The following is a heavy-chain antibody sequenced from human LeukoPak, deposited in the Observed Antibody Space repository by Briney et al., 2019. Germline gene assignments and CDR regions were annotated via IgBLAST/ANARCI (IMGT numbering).Heavy chain of an antibody. Sequence: ASVKVSCKASGYTFTSYYMHWVRQAPGQGLEWMGIINPSGGSTSYAQKFQGRVTMTRDTSTSTVYMELSSLRSEDTAVHYCARDRPNPSGLRFLEWSKPDFDYWGQGTLVTVSS. CDR3: ARDRPNPSGLRFLEWSKPDFDY. J-gene: IGHJ4*02. D-gene: IGHD3-3*01. V-gene: IGHV1-46*01. CDR1: GYTFTSYY. CDR2: INPSGGST.